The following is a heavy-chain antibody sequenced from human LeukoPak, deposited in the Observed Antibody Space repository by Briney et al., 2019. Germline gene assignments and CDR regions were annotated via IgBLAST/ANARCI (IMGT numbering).Heavy chain of an antibody. Sequence: ASVKVSCKASGYTFTSYGISWVRQAPGQGLDGMGWIGAYNGNTNYAQKLQGRVTMTTDTSTSTAYMELRSLRSDDTAVYYCARNRDAYGARALDYWGQGTLVTVSS. CDR1: GYTFTSYG. D-gene: IGHD1-26*01. CDR3: ARNRDAYGARALDY. J-gene: IGHJ4*02. CDR2: IGAYNGNT. V-gene: IGHV1-18*01.